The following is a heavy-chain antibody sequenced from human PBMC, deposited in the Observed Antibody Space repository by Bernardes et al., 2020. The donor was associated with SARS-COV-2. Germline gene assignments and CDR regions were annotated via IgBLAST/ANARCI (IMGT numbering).Heavy chain of an antibody. J-gene: IGHJ4*02. V-gene: IGHV4-34*01. Sequence: SDPLSLSCAVYGGSFSSYYWSWIRQPPGKGLEWIGEINHSGSTNYNPSLKSRVTISVDTSKNQFSLRLSSVTAADTAVYYCARGGDIVVVTAIYFDYWGQGTLVTVSS. CDR3: ARGGDIVVVTAIYFDY. CDR1: GGSFSSYY. CDR2: INHSGST. D-gene: IGHD2-21*02.